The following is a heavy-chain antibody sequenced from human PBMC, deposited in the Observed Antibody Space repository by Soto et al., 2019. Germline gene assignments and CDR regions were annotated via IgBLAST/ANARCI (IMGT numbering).Heavy chain of an antibody. CDR2: ISYDGSNK. CDR1: GFTFSSYG. CDR3: AKGRLGGLRFLEWSTQEPYGMDV. Sequence: PGGSLRLSCAASGFTFSSYGMHWVRQAPGKGLEWMAVISYDGSNKYYADSVKGRFTISRDNSKNTRYLQMNSLRAEDTAVYYCAKGRLGGLRFLEWSTQEPYGMDVWGQGTKVTVSS. J-gene: IGHJ6*02. V-gene: IGHV3-30*18. D-gene: IGHD3-3*01.